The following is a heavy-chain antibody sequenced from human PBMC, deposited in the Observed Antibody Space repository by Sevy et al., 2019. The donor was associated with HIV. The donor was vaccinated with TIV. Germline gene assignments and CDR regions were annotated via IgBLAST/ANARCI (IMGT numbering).Heavy chain of an antibody. CDR3: ATSRSGYFDSSGYYIY. D-gene: IGHD3-22*01. J-gene: IGHJ4*02. V-gene: IGHV5-51*01. CDR1: GYSFTSHW. CDR2: IYPDDSDT. Sequence: GESLKISCKGSGYSFTSHWIGWVRHMPGKGLEWMGIIYPDDSDTRYSRSFQGQVTFSADKSISTAYRQWSSLKASDTAMYYCATSRSGYFDSSGYYIYWGQGTLVTVSS.